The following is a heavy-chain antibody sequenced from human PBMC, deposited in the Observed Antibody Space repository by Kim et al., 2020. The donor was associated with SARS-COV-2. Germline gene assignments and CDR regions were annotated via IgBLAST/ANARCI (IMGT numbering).Heavy chain of an antibody. Sequence: RFTISRDDSKNTLYLQMNSLKTEDTAVYYCTTDTSGLRFLEWLSIDAFDIWGQGTMVTVSS. V-gene: IGHV3-15*01. CDR3: TTDTSGLRFLEWLSIDAFDI. J-gene: IGHJ3*02. D-gene: IGHD3-3*01.